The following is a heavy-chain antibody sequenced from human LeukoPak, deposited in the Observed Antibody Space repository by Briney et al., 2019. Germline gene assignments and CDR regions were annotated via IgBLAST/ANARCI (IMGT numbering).Heavy chain of an antibody. Sequence: PSETLSLTCAVYGGSFSGYYWSWVRQPPGKGVEWIGEINHSGRNNYNPCLKTPLPISVATSNNQFSLKLSSVTAAHTAVYYCARSAGIYYETWGQGTLFTVSS. J-gene: IGHJ5*02. V-gene: IGHV4-34*01. CDR3: ARSAGIYYET. CDR2: INHSGRN. D-gene: IGHD3-22*01. CDR1: GGSFSGYY.